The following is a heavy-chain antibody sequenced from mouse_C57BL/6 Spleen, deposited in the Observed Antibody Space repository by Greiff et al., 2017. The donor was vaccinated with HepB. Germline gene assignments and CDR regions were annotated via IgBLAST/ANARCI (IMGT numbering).Heavy chain of an antibody. D-gene: IGHD2-1*01. CDR3: ARGPYGNTLSYFDY. Sequence: QVQLQQPGAELVMPGASVKLSCKASGYTFTSYWMHWVKQRPGQGLEWIGEIDPSDSYTNYNQKFKGKSTLTVDKSSSTAYMQLSSLTSEDSAVYYCARGPYGNTLSYFDYWGQGTTLTVSS. CDR2: IDPSDSYT. J-gene: IGHJ2*01. CDR1: GYTFTSYW. V-gene: IGHV1-69*01.